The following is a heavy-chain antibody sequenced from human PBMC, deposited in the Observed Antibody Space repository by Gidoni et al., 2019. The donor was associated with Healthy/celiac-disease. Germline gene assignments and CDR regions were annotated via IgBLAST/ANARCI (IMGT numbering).Heavy chain of an antibody. CDR3: ARDPRYGDLTTYYYYYYYMDV. CDR2: ISSSSSTI. J-gene: IGHJ6*03. V-gene: IGHV3-48*02. D-gene: IGHD4-17*01. CDR1: GFTFSSYS. Sequence: EVQLVESGGGLVQPGGSLRLSCAASGFTFSSYSMNWVRQAPGKGLEWVSYISSSSSTIYYADSVKGRFTISRDNAKNSLYLQMNSLRDEDTAVYYCARDPRYGDLTTYYYYYYYMDVWGKGTTVTVSS.